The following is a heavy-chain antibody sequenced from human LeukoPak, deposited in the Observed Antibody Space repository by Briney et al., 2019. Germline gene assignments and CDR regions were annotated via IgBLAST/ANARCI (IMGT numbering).Heavy chain of an antibody. D-gene: IGHD1-1*01. Sequence: PGGSLRLSCAASGFKLSSYYMDWVRQGPGKGLVWVSRLKSDGSSTKYADSVQGRFTISRDDAKNTLYLQMTSVRVEDAAVYYCARTTMETQYFERWGQGTLVTVSS. CDR2: LKSDGSST. J-gene: IGHJ4*02. CDR3: ARTTMETQYFER. CDR1: GFKLSSYY. V-gene: IGHV3-74*03.